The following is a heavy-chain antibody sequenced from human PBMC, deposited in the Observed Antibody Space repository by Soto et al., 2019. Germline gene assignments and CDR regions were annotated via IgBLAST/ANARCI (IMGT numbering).Heavy chain of an antibody. Sequence: SETLSLTCAVYCGSVNGYYWNWIHQRPGKGLEWIGEINHTGGTHYNPSLKSRVTMSVDTSKNQFSLRLSSVTAADTAIYYCATRITVFGLLIPPFDPWGQGTQVTVSS. CDR2: INHTGGT. V-gene: IGHV4-34*01. D-gene: IGHD3-3*01. CDR1: CGSVNGYY. CDR3: ATRITVFGLLIPPFDP. J-gene: IGHJ5*02.